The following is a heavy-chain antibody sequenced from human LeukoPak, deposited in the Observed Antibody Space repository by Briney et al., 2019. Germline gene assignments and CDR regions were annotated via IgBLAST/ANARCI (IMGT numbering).Heavy chain of an antibody. D-gene: IGHD3-9*01. CDR2: MNPNSGNT. V-gene: IGHV1-8*01. CDR1: GYTFTSYD. Sequence: ASVKVSCKASGYTFTSYDINWVRQATGQGLEWMGWMNPNSGNTGYAQKFQGRVTMTRNTSISTAYMELSSLRSEDTAVYYCARGGSTTSRYFDWLGFEHNYYYYYYMDVWGKGTTVTISS. CDR3: ARGGSTTSRYFDWLGFEHNYYYYYYMDV. J-gene: IGHJ6*03.